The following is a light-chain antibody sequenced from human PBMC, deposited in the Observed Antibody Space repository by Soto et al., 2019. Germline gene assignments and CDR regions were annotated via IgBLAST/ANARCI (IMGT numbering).Light chain of an antibody. V-gene: IGKV3-15*01. Sequence: EIVMTQSPATLSVSPGERATLSCRTSQSIGSNLAWYHRKPGQAPRLLIYAASTRATGIPARFSGSGSGTEFNLTISSLQSEDFAVYYCQQYNNWPMFTFGQGTKLEIK. CDR3: QQYNNWPMFT. CDR2: AAS. CDR1: QSIGSN. J-gene: IGKJ2*01.